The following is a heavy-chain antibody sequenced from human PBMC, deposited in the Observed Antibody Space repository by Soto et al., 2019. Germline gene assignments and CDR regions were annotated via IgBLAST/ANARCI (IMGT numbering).Heavy chain of an antibody. J-gene: IGHJ4*02. CDR1: GFTFSSYA. Sequence: PGGSLRLSCAASGFTFSSYAMSWVRQAPGKGLEWVSAISGSGGSTYYADSVKGRFTISRDNSKNTLYLQMNSLRVEDTAVYYCARDDCTSTSCFAEDWGQGTLVTVSS. CDR2: ISGSGGST. CDR3: ARDDCTSTSCFAED. D-gene: IGHD2-2*01. V-gene: IGHV3-23*01.